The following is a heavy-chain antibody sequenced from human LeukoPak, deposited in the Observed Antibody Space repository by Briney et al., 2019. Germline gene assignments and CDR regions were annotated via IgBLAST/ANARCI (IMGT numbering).Heavy chain of an antibody. D-gene: IGHD5/OR15-5a*01. CDR1: GGSISGFY. V-gene: IGHV4-59*08. CDR3: ATLVSTRYYFDY. CDR2: ISDNGAT. J-gene: IGHJ4*02. Sequence: SETLSLTCTVSGGSISGFYWSWIRQPPGKGLEWIGYISDNGATTYNPSLKSRITISVDTSKNQFSLRLTSVTAADTAVYFCATLVSTRYYFDYWGQGTLVTVSS.